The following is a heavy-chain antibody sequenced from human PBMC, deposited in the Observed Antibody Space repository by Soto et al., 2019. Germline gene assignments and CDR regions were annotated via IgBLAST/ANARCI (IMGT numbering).Heavy chain of an antibody. D-gene: IGHD3-16*01. CDR2: IWDDGVKK. CDR3: VRGGRKAGAFDS. Sequence: QVQLVESGGGVVQPGRSLRLSCAASGFTFSAYGMHWVRQAPGKGLEWVAVIWDDGVKKYYEDSVKGRFTISRDNSDNTLFLQMNSLTAEDSAFYYCVRGGRKAGAFDSWGQGTTVTVSS. V-gene: IGHV3-33*01. CDR1: GFTFSAYG. J-gene: IGHJ3*02.